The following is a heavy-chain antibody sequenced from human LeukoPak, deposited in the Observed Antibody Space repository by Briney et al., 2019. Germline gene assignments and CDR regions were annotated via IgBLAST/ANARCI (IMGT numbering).Heavy chain of an antibody. J-gene: IGHJ2*01. CDR1: GGSISSYY. Sequence: TSETLSLTCTVSGGSISSYYWRWIRQTPGKGLEWIGYIYYSGSTNYNPSLKSLVTISVDTSKNQFSLKLSSVTAADTAVYYCARQGGGFWYFDLWGRGTLVTVSS. V-gene: IGHV4-59*08. CDR2: IYYSGST. D-gene: IGHD6-25*01. CDR3: ARQGGGFWYFDL.